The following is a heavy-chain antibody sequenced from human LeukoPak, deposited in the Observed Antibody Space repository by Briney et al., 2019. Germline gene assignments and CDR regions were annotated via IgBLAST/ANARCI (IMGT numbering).Heavy chain of an antibody. CDR3: AKDLGDYGSGSYYNYYYYYMDV. CDR2: IKPDGSDK. D-gene: IGHD3-10*01. CDR1: GFSFRSHW. J-gene: IGHJ6*03. V-gene: IGHV3-7*01. Sequence: PGGSLRLSCVGSGFSFRSHWVNWVRQSPGKGREWVANIKPDGSDKYYVDSARGRFTVSRDNAKNSAFLQMNSLRAEDTAIYYCAKDLGDYGSGSYYNYYYYYMDVWGKGTTVTVSS.